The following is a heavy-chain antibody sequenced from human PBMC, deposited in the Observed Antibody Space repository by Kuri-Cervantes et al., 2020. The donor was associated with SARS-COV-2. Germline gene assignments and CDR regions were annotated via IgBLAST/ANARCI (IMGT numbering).Heavy chain of an antibody. CDR2: ISPLFGKA. D-gene: IGHD5-18*01. Sequence: SVKVSCKTSGGSFRTFIISWVRQAPGQGLEWMGGISPLFGKANYAQKFQGRVTITADESKSTVYMEVSSLRFEDTAVYYCTKEKGNTYGFDYWGQGTLVTVSS. V-gene: IGHV1-69*13. CDR3: TKEKGNTYGFDY. J-gene: IGHJ4*02. CDR1: GGSFRTFI.